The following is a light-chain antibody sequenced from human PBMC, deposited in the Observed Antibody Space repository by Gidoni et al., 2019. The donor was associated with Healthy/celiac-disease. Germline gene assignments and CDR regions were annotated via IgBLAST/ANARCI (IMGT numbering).Light chain of an antibody. CDR3: QQRSNWPPDEIT. CDR1: QSVSSY. CDR2: DAS. V-gene: IGKV3-11*01. J-gene: IGKJ3*01. Sequence: EIVLTQSPATLSLSPGERDTLSCRASQSVSSYLAWYQQKPGQAPRLLIYDASNRATGIPARFSGSGSGTDFTLTISSLEPEDFAVYYCQQRSNWPPDEITFXPXTKVDIK.